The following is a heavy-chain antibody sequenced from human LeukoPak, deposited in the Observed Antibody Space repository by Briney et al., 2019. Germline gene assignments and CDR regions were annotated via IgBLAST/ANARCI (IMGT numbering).Heavy chain of an antibody. Sequence: VXXXPGKXXEWVAVIWYDGSNQYYADSVKGRFTISRGDSKNTLYLQMNSLRAEDTAVYYCARDKDGYDWGQGTLVTVSS. J-gene: IGHJ4*02. V-gene: IGHV3-33*01. D-gene: IGHD5-24*01. CDR3: ARDKDGYD. CDR2: IWYDGSNQ.